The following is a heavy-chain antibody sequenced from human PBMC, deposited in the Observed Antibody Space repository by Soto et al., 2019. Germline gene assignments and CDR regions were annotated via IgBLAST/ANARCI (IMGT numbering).Heavy chain of an antibody. Sequence: GGSLRLSCAASGFTFSSYGMHWVRQAPGKGLEWVAVISYDGSNKYYADSVKGRFYISRDNSKNTLYLQMNSLRAEDTAVYYCAKDRNYCSGGSCYYFDYWGQGTLVTVSS. CDR2: ISYDGSNK. V-gene: IGHV3-30*18. CDR3: AKDRNYCSGGSCYYFDY. D-gene: IGHD2-15*01. J-gene: IGHJ4*02. CDR1: GFTFSSYG.